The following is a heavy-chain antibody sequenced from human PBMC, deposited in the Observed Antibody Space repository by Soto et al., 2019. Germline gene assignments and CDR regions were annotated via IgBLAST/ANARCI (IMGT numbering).Heavy chain of an antibody. Sequence: SVNLSVPCTVAERTISSYYWSWIRQPPGKGLELIGDIYYSAITYYNSYLEGRLTISRYTPRHQFSLKLTSATAADTALYYGGRRLQVACLFHYLVQRSLVTVSS. J-gene: IGHJ4*02. CDR2: IYYSAIT. CDR3: GRRLQVACLFHY. V-gene: IGHV4-59*06. CDR1: ERTISSYY. D-gene: IGHD4-4*01.